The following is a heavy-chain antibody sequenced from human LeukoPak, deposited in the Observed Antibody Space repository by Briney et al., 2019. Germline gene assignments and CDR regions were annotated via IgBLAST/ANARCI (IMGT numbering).Heavy chain of an antibody. Sequence: GRSLRLSCAASGFTFSSYGMHWVRQAPGKGLEWVAVISYDGSNKYYADSVKGRFTISRDNSKNTLCLQMNSLRAEDTAVYYCASGYCGRTTCSPPFDYWGQGTLVTVSS. CDR3: ASGYCGRTTCSPPFDY. J-gene: IGHJ4*02. D-gene: IGHD2-2*01. V-gene: IGHV3-30*03. CDR1: GFTFSSYG. CDR2: ISYDGSNK.